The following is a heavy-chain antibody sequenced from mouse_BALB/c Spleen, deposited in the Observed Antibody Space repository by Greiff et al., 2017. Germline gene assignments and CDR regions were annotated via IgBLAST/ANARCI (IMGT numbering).Heavy chain of an antibody. Sequence: VQLVESGPSLVQPSQSLSITCTVSGFSLTSYGVHWVRQSPGKGLEWLGVIWRGGSTDYNAAFMSRLSITKNNSKSQVFFKMNSLQTDDTAIDCCAKAETKDMDVWGAGTTVTVSS. CDR2: IWRGGST. CDR1: GFSLTSYG. V-gene: IGHV2-5-1*01. D-gene: IGHD3-3*01. CDR3: AKAETKDMDV. J-gene: IGHJ1*01.